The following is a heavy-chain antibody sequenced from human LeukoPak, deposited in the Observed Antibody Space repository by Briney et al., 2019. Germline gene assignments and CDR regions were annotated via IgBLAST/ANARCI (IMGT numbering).Heavy chain of an antibody. Sequence: SETLSLTCTVSGGSISSSNYYWSWIRQPPGKGLEWIGYIYYSGSTNYNPSLKSRVTISVDTSKNQFSLKLSSVTAADTAVYYCARAHYYDSSGYFVRHWFDPWGQGTLVTVSS. D-gene: IGHD3-22*01. CDR3: ARAHYYDSSGYFVRHWFDP. V-gene: IGHV4-61*01. CDR2: IYYSGST. J-gene: IGHJ5*02. CDR1: GGSISSSNYY.